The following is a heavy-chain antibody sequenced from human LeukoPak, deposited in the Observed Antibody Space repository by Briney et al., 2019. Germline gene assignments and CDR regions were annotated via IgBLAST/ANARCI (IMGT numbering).Heavy chain of an antibody. V-gene: IGHV4-39*07. Sequence: KPSETLSLTCTVSGGSISSSSYYWGWIRQPPGKGLEWIGEINHSGSTNYNPSLKSRVTISVDTSKNQFSLKLSSVTAADTAVYYCASGPAYYDSSGYLIWGQGTLVTVSS. J-gene: IGHJ4*02. D-gene: IGHD3-22*01. CDR2: INHSGST. CDR1: GGSISSSSYY. CDR3: ASGPAYYDSSGYLI.